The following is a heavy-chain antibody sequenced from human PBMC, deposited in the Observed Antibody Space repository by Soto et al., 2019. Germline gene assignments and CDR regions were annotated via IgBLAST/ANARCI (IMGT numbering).Heavy chain of an antibody. CDR3: ARVPGDFWSGYYSWFDP. Sequence: PSETLSLTCAVYGGSFSGYYWSWIRQPPGRGLEWIGEINHSGSTYYNPSLKSRVTISVDRSKNQFSLKMSSVTAADTAVYYCARVPGDFWSGYYSWFDPWGQGTLVTVSS. D-gene: IGHD3-3*01. J-gene: IGHJ5*02. V-gene: IGHV4-34*01. CDR2: INHSGST. CDR1: GGSFSGYY.